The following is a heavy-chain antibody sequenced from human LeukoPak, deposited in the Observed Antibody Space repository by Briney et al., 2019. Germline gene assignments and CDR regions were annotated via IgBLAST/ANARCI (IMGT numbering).Heavy chain of an antibody. V-gene: IGHV4-38-2*02. CDR1: GYSISSGYY. CDR3: ARDQRNGDYDDY. Sequence: PSETLSLTCTVSGYSISSGYYWGWIRQPPGKGLEWIGSIYHSGSTYYNPSLKSRVTISVDTSKNQFSLKLSSVTAADTAVYYCARDQRNGDYDDYWGQGTLVTVSS. J-gene: IGHJ4*02. D-gene: IGHD1-1*01. CDR2: IYHSGST.